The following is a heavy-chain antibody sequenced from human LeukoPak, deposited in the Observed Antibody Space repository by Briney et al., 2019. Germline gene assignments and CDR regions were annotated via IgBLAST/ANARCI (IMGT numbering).Heavy chain of an antibody. CDR3: ASDGGTDWCDP. J-gene: IGHJ5*02. CDR2: IKQDGSER. Sequence: GGSLRLSCGASGFTISRYWMSWVRQAPGKGLEWVANIKQDGSERTYVDSVKGRFTISRDNAKNSLYLQMNSLRVEDTAMYYCASDGGTDWCDPWGQGTLVTVSS. D-gene: IGHD1-1*01. CDR1: GFTISRYW. V-gene: IGHV3-7*01.